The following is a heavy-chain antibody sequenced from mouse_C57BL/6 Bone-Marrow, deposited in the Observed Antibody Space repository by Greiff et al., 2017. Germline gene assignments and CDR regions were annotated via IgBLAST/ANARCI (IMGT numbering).Heavy chain of an antibody. V-gene: IGHV7-3*01. CDR3: ARYGKAMDY. Sequence: EVQLVESGGGLVQPGGSLSLSCAASGFTFTDYYMSWVRQPPGKALEWLGFIRNKANGYTTEYSASVKGRFTISRDNSQSILYLQMNALRAEDSDTYYCARYGKAMDYWGQGTSVTVSS. CDR2: IRNKANGYTT. D-gene: IGHD2-1*01. CDR1: GFTFTDYY. J-gene: IGHJ4*01.